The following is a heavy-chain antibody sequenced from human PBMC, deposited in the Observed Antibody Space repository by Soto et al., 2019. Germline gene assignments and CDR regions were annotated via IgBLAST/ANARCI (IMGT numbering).Heavy chain of an antibody. Sequence: ASVKVSCKASGYTFTSYDINWVRQATGQGLEWMGWMNPNSGNTGYAQKFQGRVTMTRNTSISTAYMELSSLRSEDTAVYYCARGRSGVLRFLEWLPNYYYYYMDVWGKGTTVTVSS. D-gene: IGHD3-3*01. CDR1: GYTFTSYD. V-gene: IGHV1-8*01. CDR3: ARGRSGVLRFLEWLPNYYYYYMDV. CDR2: MNPNSGNT. J-gene: IGHJ6*03.